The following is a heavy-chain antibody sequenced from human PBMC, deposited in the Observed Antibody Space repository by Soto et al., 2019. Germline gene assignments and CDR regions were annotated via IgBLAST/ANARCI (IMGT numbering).Heavy chain of an antibody. CDR2: IWYDGSNE. CDR1: GFTFSNYG. D-gene: IGHD1-20*01. V-gene: IGHV3-33*01. J-gene: IGHJ5*02. Sequence: QVQLVESGGGVVQPGRSLRLSCAASGFTFSNYGMHWVRQAPGKGLEWVALIWYDGSNEYYADSVKGRFTISRDNSKNTLYLQMNSLRADDTAVYYCARWYNWNRGGIDPWGRGTLVTVSS. CDR3: ARWYNWNRGGIDP.